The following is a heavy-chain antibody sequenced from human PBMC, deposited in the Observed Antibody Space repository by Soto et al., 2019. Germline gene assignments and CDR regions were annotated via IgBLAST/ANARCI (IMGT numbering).Heavy chain of an antibody. CDR1: GFTFSSYA. CDR2: VSARGGSA. Sequence: QSGGSLRLSCAASGFTFSSYAMSWVRQAPGKGLEWIAAVSARGGSAYYADSVQGRFTISRDNSKNTLYLQMNSLRAEDTAVYYCARDPNIVLVPSALRSYYYYYGMDVWGKGTTVTISS. J-gene: IGHJ6*04. V-gene: IGHV3-23*01. D-gene: IGHD2-2*01. CDR3: ARDPNIVLVPSALRSYYYYYGMDV.